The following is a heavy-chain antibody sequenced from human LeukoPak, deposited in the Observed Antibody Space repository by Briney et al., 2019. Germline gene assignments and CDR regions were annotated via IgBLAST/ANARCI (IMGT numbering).Heavy chain of an antibody. CDR2: ISSSSSYI. Sequence: PGGSLRLSCAASEFTFSSYSMNWVRQAPGKGLEWVSSISSSSSYIYYADSVKGRFTISRDNAKNSLYLQMNSLRAEDTAVYYCARDPGDYGGNSFHFDYWGQGTLVTVSS. CDR1: EFTFSSYS. D-gene: IGHD4-23*01. V-gene: IGHV3-21*01. CDR3: ARDPGDYGGNSFHFDY. J-gene: IGHJ4*02.